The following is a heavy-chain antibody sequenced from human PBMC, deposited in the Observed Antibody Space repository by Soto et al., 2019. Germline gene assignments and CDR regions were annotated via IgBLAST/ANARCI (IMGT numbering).Heavy chain of an antibody. Sequence: ASVKVSCKAAGYTFTSYGISWVRKAPGQGLEWMGWISAYNGNTNYAQKLQGRVTMTTDTSTSTAYMELRSLRSDDTAVYYCARDLSIAVAGRGAFDIWGKGTMVTVSS. D-gene: IGHD6-19*01. CDR1: GYTFTSYG. CDR2: ISAYNGNT. V-gene: IGHV1-18*01. CDR3: ARDLSIAVAGRGAFDI. J-gene: IGHJ3*02.